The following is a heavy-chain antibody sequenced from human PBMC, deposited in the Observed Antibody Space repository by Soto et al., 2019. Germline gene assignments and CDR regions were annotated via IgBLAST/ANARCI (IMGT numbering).Heavy chain of an antibody. Sequence: GESLKISCKGSGYSFTSYWISWVRQMPGKGLEWMGRIDPSDSYTNYSPSFQGHVTISADKSISTAYLQWSSLKASDTAMYYCAAWESYDSSGYYYYAFDIWGQGTMVTVS. V-gene: IGHV5-10-1*01. CDR3: AAWESYDSSGYYYYAFDI. CDR2: IDPSDSYT. D-gene: IGHD3-22*01. CDR1: GYSFTSYW. J-gene: IGHJ3*02.